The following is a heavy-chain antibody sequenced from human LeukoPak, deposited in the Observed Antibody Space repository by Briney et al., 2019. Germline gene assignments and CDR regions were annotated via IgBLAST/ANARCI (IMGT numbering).Heavy chain of an antibody. J-gene: IGHJ4*02. Sequence: GGPLRLSCAASGFTFSSYWMHWVRQAPGEGLAWVSRIKSDGSVTWYADSVKGRFTISRDNAKNMLYLQMNSLRDEDTAVYFCARGHDAVGTTIDHWGQGTLVTVSS. D-gene: IGHD1-14*01. CDR1: GFTFSSYW. CDR2: IKSDGSVT. CDR3: ARGHDAVGTTIDH. V-gene: IGHV3-74*01.